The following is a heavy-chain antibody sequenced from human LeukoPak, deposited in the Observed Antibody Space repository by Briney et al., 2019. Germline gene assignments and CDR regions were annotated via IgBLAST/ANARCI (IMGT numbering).Heavy chain of an antibody. CDR3: ARGGVGGYYYYYMDV. V-gene: IGHV4-34*01. CDR1: GGSISSYY. Sequence: SETLSLTCTVSGGSISSYYWSWIRQPPGKGLEWIGEINHSGSTNYNPSLKSRVTISVDTSKNQFSLKLSSVTAADTAVYYCARGGVGGYYYYYMDVWGKGTTVTVSS. J-gene: IGHJ6*03. CDR2: INHSGST. D-gene: IGHD3-16*01.